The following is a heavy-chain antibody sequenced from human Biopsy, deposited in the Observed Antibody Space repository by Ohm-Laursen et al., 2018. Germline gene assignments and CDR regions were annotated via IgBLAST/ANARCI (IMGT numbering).Heavy chain of an antibody. CDR3: ARATNSTGWPYYYFYGMDV. Sequence: GTLSLTCTVSGGSISSDYWSWIRRTPGKGLEWIGYIYYSGSTNYNPSLKSRVTISVDTPKNQFSLRLNSVTAADTAVYYCARATNSTGWPYYYFYGMDVWGQGTTVTVSS. D-gene: IGHD2/OR15-2a*01. J-gene: IGHJ6*02. CDR2: IYYSGST. V-gene: IGHV4-59*01. CDR1: GGSISSDY.